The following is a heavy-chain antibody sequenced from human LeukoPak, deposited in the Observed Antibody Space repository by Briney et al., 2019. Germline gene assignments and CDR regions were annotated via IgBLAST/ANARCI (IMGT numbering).Heavy chain of an antibody. J-gene: IGHJ3*02. V-gene: IGHV4-30-4*08. CDR3: ARAPPLLLWFGELSAGAFDI. CDR1: GGSISSGDYY. Sequence: SQTLSLTCTVSGGSISSGDYYWSWIRQPPGKGLEWIGYIYYSGSTYYNPSLKSRVTISVDTSKNQFSLKLSSVTAADTAVYYCARAPPLLLWFGELSAGAFDIWGQGTMVTVSS. CDR2: IYYSGST. D-gene: IGHD3-10*01.